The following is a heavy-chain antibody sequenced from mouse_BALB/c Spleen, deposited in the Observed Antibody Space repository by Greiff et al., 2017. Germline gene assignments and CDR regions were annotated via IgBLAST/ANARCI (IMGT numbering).Heavy chain of an antibody. Sequence: VQLQESGPGLVAPSQSLSITCTVSGFSLTSYGVHWVRQPPGKGLEWLGVIWAGGSTNYNSALMSRLSISKDNSKSQVFLKMNSLQTDDTAMYYCARDYGNLYYYAMDYWGQGTSVTVSS. J-gene: IGHJ4*01. CDR1: GFSLTSYG. CDR2: IWAGGST. V-gene: IGHV2-9*02. CDR3: ARDYGNLYYYAMDY. D-gene: IGHD2-1*01.